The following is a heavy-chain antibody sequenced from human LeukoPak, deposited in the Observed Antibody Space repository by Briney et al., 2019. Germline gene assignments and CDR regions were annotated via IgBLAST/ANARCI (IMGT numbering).Heavy chain of an antibody. J-gene: IGHJ4*02. Sequence: GGSLRLSCAASGFTFSSYAMSWVRQAPGKGLEWVSGISGSGGSTYYADSVKGRFTISRDNSKNTLYLQMNRLRAEDTAVYYCAKKGMVRGVITNFDYWGQGTLVTVSS. CDR2: ISGSGGST. CDR3: AKKGMVRGVITNFDY. D-gene: IGHD3-10*01. CDR1: GFTFSSYA. V-gene: IGHV3-23*01.